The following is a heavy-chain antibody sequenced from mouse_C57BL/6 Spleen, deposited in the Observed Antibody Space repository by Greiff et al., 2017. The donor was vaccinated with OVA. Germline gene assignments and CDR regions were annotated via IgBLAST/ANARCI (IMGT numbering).Heavy chain of an antibody. CDR2: INPNNGGT. V-gene: IGHV1-26*01. CDR3: ARSSSLFYDY. CDR1: GYTFPDYY. D-gene: IGHD6-1*01. J-gene: IGHJ2*01. Sequence: VQLQQSGPELVKPGASVKISCKASGYTFPDYYMNWVKQSHGKSLEWIGDINPNNGGTSYNQKFKGKATLTVDKSSSTDYMELRSLTSEGSAVYYCARSSSLFYDYWGQGTTLTVSS.